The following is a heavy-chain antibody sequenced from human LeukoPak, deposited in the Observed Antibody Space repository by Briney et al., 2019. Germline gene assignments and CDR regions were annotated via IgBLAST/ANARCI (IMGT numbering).Heavy chain of an antibody. V-gene: IGHV4-4*07. CDR3: ASLHGDFPHDNWFDP. J-gene: IGHJ5*02. D-gene: IGHD4-17*01. Sequence: SETLSLTCTVSGGSISSYYWTWIRQPAGKGLEWIGRIYTTGSTNYNPSLNSRVTMSVDTSKNQFSLKLSSVTAADTAVYYCASLHGDFPHDNWFDPWGQGTLVTVSS. CDR1: GGSISSYY. CDR2: IYTTGST.